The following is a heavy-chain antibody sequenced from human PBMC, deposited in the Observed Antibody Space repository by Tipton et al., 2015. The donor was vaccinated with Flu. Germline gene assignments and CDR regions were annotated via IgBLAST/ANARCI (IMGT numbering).Heavy chain of an antibody. CDR3: AHRLGWDWFDP. CDR1: GFSLSTSGVG. CDR2: IYWDDDK. V-gene: IGHV2-5*02. Sequence: LVKPTQTLTLTCTFSGFSLSTSGVGVGWIRQPPGKALEWPALIYWDDDKRYSPSLKSRLTITKDTSKNQVVLTMTNMDPVDTATYYCAHRLGWDWFDPWGQGTLVTVSS. D-gene: IGHD1-26*01. J-gene: IGHJ5*02.